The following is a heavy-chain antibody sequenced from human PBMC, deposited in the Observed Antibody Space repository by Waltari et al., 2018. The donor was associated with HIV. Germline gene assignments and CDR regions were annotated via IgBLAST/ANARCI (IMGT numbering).Heavy chain of an antibody. CDR1: GFTVITNY. CDR3: VRERNTIKTTSYYFDY. Sequence: DVQLVESGGGLVQPGGSLRLSCAASGFTVITNYVGWVRQAPGKGLEWVSIITHVGTAFYADSVKARLTIARDTSMNTVHLQMDSLRAEDTAVYYCVRERNTIKTTSYYFDYWGQGTLVTVSS. D-gene: IGHD1-1*01. J-gene: IGHJ4*02. CDR2: ITHVGTA. V-gene: IGHV3-66*01.